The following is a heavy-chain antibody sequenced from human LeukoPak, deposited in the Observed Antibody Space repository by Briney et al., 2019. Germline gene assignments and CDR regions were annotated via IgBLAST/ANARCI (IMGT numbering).Heavy chain of an antibody. CDR3: ARAYCSSTRCSYYFDS. J-gene: IGHJ4*02. V-gene: IGHV3-21*01. Sequence: GGSLRLSCAASGFSFDSYGMNWVRQAPGKGLEWISSISSSSTYIYYADSVKGRFTISRDNAKNSLYLQMNSLRAEDTAVYYCARAYCSSTRCSYYFDSWGQGTLVTVSS. D-gene: IGHD2-2*01. CDR2: ISSSSTYI. CDR1: GFSFDSYG.